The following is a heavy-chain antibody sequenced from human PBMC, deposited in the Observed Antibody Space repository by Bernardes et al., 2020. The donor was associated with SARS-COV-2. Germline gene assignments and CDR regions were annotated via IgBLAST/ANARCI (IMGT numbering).Heavy chain of an antibody. CDR2: FDPEDGET. CDR3: ATVPRTHYYDSSDPLWY. D-gene: IGHD3-22*01. CDR1: GYTLTELS. V-gene: IGHV1-24*01. Sequence: ASVKVSCKVSGYTLTELSMHWVRQAPGKGLEWMGGFDPEDGETIYAQKFQGRVTMTEDTSTDTAYMELSSLRSEDTAVYYCATVPRTHYYDSSDPLWYWGQGTLVTVSS. J-gene: IGHJ4*02.